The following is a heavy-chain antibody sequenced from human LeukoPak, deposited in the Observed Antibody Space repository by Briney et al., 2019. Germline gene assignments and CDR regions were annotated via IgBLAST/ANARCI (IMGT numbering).Heavy chain of an antibody. CDR1: GFSLSNYW. J-gene: IGHJ4*02. V-gene: IGHV3-74*01. Sequence: GGSLRLSCAASGFSLSNYWMHWVRQAPGKGLMWVSQISPDGSQTFYTDSVKGRFTISRDNAKNTLFLQMDSLRAEDTALYYCVRSLRSADFWGQGTLVTVSS. CDR2: ISPDGSQT. CDR3: VRSLRSADF.